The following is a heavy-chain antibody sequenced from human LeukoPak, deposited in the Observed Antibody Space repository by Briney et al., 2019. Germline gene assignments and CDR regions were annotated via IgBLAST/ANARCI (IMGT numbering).Heavy chain of an antibody. CDR3: ARSSDYDILTGYTFFDY. CDR2: IIPIFGTA. D-gene: IGHD3-9*01. Sequence: SVTVSCKASGGTFSSYAISWVRQAPGQGLEWMGGIIPIFGTAKYAQKFQGRVTITTDESTSTAYMELSSLRSEDTAVYYCARSSDYDILTGYTFFDYWGQGTLVTVSS. CDR1: GGTFSSYA. V-gene: IGHV1-69*05. J-gene: IGHJ4*02.